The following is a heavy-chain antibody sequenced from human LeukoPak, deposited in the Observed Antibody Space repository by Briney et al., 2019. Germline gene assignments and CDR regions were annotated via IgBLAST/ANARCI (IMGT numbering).Heavy chain of an antibody. D-gene: IGHD3-22*01. V-gene: IGHV4-39*07. CDR1: GGSISSSSYY. CDR3: ARDVYKYDSSGSRAFDI. J-gene: IGHJ3*02. CDR2: IYYSGST. Sequence: PSETLSLTCTVSGGSISSSSYYWGWIRQPPGKGLEWIGNIYYSGSTYYNPSLKSRVTISLDTSKNQFSLKLSSVTAADTAVYYCARDVYKYDSSGSRAFDIWGQGTMVTVSS.